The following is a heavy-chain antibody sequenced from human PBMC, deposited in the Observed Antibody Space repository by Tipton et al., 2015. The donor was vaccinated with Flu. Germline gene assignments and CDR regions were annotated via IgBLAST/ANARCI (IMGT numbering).Heavy chain of an antibody. J-gene: IGHJ6*02. D-gene: IGHD6-13*01. CDR2: ISWNSGTI. Sequence: SLRLSCAVSGFTFDDHAMHWARLAPGKGLEWVAGISWNSGTIHYADSVRGRFTISRDNAKDSLYLQMNSLRAEDTALYYCVKTVAAGFFPVWDVWGQGTTVTVSS. CDR3: VKTVAAGFFPVWDV. CDR1: GFTFDDHA. V-gene: IGHV3-9*01.